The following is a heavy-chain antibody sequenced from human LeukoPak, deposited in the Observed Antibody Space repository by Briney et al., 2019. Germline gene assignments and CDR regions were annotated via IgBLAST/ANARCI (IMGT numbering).Heavy chain of an antibody. CDR3: ARELYSSGWSYFDY. CDR1: GFTFSSYE. CDR2: ISSSGSTI. V-gene: IGHV3-48*03. Sequence: GGSLRLSCAASGFTFSSYEMNWVRQAPGKGLEWVSYISSSGSTIYYADSVKGRFTISRDNAKNSLYLQMNSLRAEDTAVYYCARELYSSGWSYFDYWGQGTLVTVSS. D-gene: IGHD6-19*01. J-gene: IGHJ4*02.